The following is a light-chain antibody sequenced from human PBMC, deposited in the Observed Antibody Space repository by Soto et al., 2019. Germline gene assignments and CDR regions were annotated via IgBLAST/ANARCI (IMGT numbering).Light chain of an antibody. Sequence: EIVMTQSPATLSVSPGERATLSFRASQSVSSYLALYQQKPGQAPRLLISDASDRATGIPDRFSGSGSGTDFTLTISRMLPEDFAVYYCQQYGSSPRWTFGQGTKVDIK. CDR3: QQYGSSPRWT. J-gene: IGKJ1*01. CDR1: QSVSSY. CDR2: DAS. V-gene: IGKV3-20*01.